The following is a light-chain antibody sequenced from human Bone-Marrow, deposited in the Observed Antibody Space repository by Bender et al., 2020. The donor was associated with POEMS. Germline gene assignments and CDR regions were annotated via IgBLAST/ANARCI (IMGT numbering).Light chain of an antibody. CDR3: SSHTSSNIL. J-gene: IGLJ2*01. CDR2: EVT. Sequence: QSALTQPASVSGSPGQSITISCTGVTSDIANHNLVSWYQQYPGEAPKLMIYEVTKRPSGVPDRFSGSKSGSTASLTISGLQAEDEAHYYCSSHTSSNILFGGGTMLTVL. CDR1: TSDIANHNL. V-gene: IGLV2-14*02.